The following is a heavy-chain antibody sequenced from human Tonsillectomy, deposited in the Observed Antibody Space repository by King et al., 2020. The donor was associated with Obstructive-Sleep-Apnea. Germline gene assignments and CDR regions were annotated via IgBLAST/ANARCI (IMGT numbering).Heavy chain of an antibody. CDR1: GFTFGTYW. V-gene: IGHV3-74*01. D-gene: IGHD2-2*01. CDR2: INSDWRST. Sequence: VQLVESGGGLVQPGGSLRLSCAASGFTFGTYWMHWVRQAPGKGLVWVSRINSDWRSTSYADSVKGRFTISRDNAKTTLYLQMNSLRAEDTAVYYCAREVASRKGYYFDYWGQGTLVTVSS. CDR3: AREVASRKGYYFDY. J-gene: IGHJ4*02.